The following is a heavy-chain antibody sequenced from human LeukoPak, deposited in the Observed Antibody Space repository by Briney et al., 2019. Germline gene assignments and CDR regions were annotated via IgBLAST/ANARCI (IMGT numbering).Heavy chain of an antibody. CDR2: INPSGDPT. CDR3: ARIRDGYNDAYDI. D-gene: IGHD5-24*01. Sequence: ASVKVSCKASGYTFTSYYMHWVRQAPGQGLEWVGIINPSGDPTTYAQKFQGRVTMTRDTSTSTVYMGLSSLRSEDTAVYYCARIRDGYNDAYDIWGQGTMVTVSS. J-gene: IGHJ3*02. V-gene: IGHV1-46*01. CDR1: GYTFTSYY.